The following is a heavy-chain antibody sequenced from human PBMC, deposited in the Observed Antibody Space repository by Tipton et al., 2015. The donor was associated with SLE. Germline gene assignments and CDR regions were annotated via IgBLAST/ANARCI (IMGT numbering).Heavy chain of an antibody. Sequence: GSLRLSCAASGFTFSSYEMNWVRQAPGKGLEWVSYISSSGSTIYYADSVKGRFTISRDNAKNSLYLQMNSLRAEDTAVYYCASTLRGYSYDWGQGTLVTVSS. CDR2: ISSSGSTI. CDR3: ASTLRGYSYD. CDR1: GFTFSSYE. V-gene: IGHV3-48*03. D-gene: IGHD5-18*01. J-gene: IGHJ4*02.